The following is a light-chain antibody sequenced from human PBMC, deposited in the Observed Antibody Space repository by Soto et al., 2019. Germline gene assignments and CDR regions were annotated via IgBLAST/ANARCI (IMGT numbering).Light chain of an antibody. V-gene: IGKV3-11*01. CDR2: DAS. J-gene: IGKJ2*01. CDR1: QSVSNN. CDR3: EPRSNWPRT. Sequence: EIVLTQSPATLSLSPGERATLSCRASQSVSNNLGGYQQNPGQAPRLLIYDASNRATDIPARFSGSGSGTDFTLTINSLEPEDFAVYYCEPRSNWPRTFGQGTKLEIK.